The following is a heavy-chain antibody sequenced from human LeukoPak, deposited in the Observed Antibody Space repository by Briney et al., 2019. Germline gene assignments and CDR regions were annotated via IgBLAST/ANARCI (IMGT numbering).Heavy chain of an antibody. CDR1: GDSVSSNSAA. CDR3: ARTSGYNYGPDWFDP. CDR2: TYYRSKWYN. D-gene: IGHD5-18*01. V-gene: IGHV6-1*01. Sequence: SQTLSLTCAISGDSVSSNSAAWNWIRQSPSRGLEWLGRTYYRSKWYNDYAVSVKSRLTINPDTSKNQFSLQLNSVTPEDTAVYYCARTSGYNYGPDWFDPWGQGTLVTVSS. J-gene: IGHJ5*02.